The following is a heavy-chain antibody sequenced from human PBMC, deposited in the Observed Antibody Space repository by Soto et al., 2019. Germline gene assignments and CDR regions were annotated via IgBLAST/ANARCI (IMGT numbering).Heavy chain of an antibody. CDR3: ATRPNNVHYYVGVFDF. Sequence: PSETLSLTCAVYGGSFSGYYWSWIRQPPGKGLEWIGEINHSGSTNYNPSLKSRFTISRDNAKNSLYLQMNSLTAEDTALYYCATRPNNVHYYVGVFDFWGQGALVTVSS. J-gene: IGHJ4*02. D-gene: IGHD3-16*01. CDR2: INHSGST. CDR1: GGSFSGYY. V-gene: IGHV4-34*01.